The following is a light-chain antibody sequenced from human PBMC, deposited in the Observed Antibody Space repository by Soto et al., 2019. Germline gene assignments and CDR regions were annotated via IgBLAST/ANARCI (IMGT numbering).Light chain of an antibody. CDR3: HQYSNWPPWT. V-gene: IGKV3D-15*01. CDR2: GAS. Sequence: DMVLTQSPAPLSMLIGKSATLACRGSQRVSSNYLAWNQQRRGQAPRLVIYGASSRATGLPDRFRASGPGTEFTFTVSSLQSEEAAVYYCHQYSNWPPWTFGPGTKVDIK. J-gene: IGKJ1*01. CDR1: QRVSSN.